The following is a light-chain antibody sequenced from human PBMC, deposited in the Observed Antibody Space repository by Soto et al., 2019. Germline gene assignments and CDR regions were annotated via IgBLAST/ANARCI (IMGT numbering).Light chain of an antibody. J-gene: IGKJ1*01. V-gene: IGKV1-9*01. CDR1: QGISSY. Sequence: DIQLTQSPSFLSASVGDRVTITCRASQGISSYLAWYQQKPGKAPKLLIYAASTLQSGVPSRFSGSGSGTEFTLTISSLQPDDFASYHCQQYGSSSPWTFGQGTKVEIK. CDR2: AAS. CDR3: QQYGSSSPWT.